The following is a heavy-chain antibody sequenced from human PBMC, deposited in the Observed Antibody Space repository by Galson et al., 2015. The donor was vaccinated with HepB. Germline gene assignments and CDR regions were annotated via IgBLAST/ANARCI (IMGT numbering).Heavy chain of an antibody. J-gene: IGHJ4*02. V-gene: IGHV3-9*01. CDR1: GFTFDDYA. Sequence: SLRLSCAASGFTFDDYAMHWVRQAPGKGLEWVSGFSWNSGSIGYADSVKGRFTISRDNAKNSLYLQMNSLRAEDTALYYCAKDPNEYSSSWYYFDYWAREPWSPSPQ. CDR3: AKDPNEYSSSWYYFDY. D-gene: IGHD6-13*01. CDR2: FSWNSGSI.